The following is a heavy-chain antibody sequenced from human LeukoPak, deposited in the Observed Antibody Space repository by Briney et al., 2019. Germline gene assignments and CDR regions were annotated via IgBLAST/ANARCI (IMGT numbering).Heavy chain of an antibody. Sequence: GGSLRLSCEVSGFTAHNYEMMWVRQAPGKGLEWISYIRESGTSVYADSVKGRFTVSRDNARNSVYLEMNGLRVEDTAVYYCARDGLGVGSTKLDYWGQGTLVTVSS. CDR2: IRESGTSV. D-gene: IGHD1-26*01. V-gene: IGHV3-48*03. CDR1: GFTAHNYE. CDR3: ARDGLGVGSTKLDY. J-gene: IGHJ4*02.